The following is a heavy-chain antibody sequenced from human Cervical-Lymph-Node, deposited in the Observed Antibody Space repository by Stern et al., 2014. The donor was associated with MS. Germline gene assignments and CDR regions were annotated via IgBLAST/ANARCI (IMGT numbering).Heavy chain of an antibody. CDR2: INSEESST. J-gene: IGHJ3*02. CDR3: ARGVMVAATYAYDI. D-gene: IGHD2-15*01. Sequence: VKLVESGGGLVQPVGSLRLSCAASGFTFSTYWMHWVRQAPGKGLVWVSRINSEESSTTYADSVKGRFSISRDNDKNTLYLQMNSLRAEDTAVYYCARGVMVAATYAYDIWGQGTMVTISS. CDR1: GFTFSTYW. V-gene: IGHV3-74*01.